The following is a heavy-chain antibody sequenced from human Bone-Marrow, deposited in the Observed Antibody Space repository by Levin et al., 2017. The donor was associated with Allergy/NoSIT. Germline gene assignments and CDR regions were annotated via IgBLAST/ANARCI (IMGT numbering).Heavy chain of an antibody. Sequence: PLASVKVSCKASGFTFTSSAMQWVRQARGQRLEWIGWIVVGSGNTNYAQKFQERVTITRDMSTSTAYMELSSLRSEDTAVYYCAADSGHVEYDYVWGSYPRNFDYWGQGTLVTVSS. CDR2: IVVGSGNT. V-gene: IGHV1-58*02. CDR3: AADSGHVEYDYVWGSYPRNFDY. CDR1: GFTFTSSA. J-gene: IGHJ4*02. D-gene: IGHD3-16*02.